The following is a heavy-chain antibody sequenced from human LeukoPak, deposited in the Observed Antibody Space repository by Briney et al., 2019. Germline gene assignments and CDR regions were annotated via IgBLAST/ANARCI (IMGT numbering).Heavy chain of an antibody. Sequence: ASVKVSCKASGYIFTGYYMNWVRQAPGQGLEWMGSINPNSGDTNSAQKFQGRVTMTRDTSISTAYMELSRLTSDDTAVYYCASLYCSSTSCHYARFDPWGQGTLVTVSS. CDR1: GYIFTGYY. CDR2: INPNSGDT. D-gene: IGHD2-2*01. J-gene: IGHJ5*02. V-gene: IGHV1-2*02. CDR3: ASLYCSSTSCHYARFDP.